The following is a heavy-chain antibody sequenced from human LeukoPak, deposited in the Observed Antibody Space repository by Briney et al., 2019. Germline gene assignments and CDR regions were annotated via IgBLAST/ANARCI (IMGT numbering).Heavy chain of an antibody. CDR3: ATDPPILRWSFDY. V-gene: IGHV3-53*01. J-gene: IGHJ4*02. CDR1: GFTVSSNY. D-gene: IGHD4-23*01. Sequence: PGGSLRLSCAASGFTVSSNYMSWVRQAPGKGLEWVSVIYSGGSTYYADSVKGRFTISRDNSKNTLYLQMNSLRAEDTAVYYCATDPPILRWSFDYWGQGTLVTVSS. CDR2: IYSGGST.